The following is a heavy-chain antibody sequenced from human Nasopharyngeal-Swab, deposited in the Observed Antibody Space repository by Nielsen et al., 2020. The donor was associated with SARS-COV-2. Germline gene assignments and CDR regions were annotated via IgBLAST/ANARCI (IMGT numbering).Heavy chain of an antibody. J-gene: IGHJ4*01. Sequence: GGSLRLSCTASGFTLSTVNMSWVRQAPGRGLEWVSVVFRGGGTDYADSVKGRFTITRDNSNNTVYIQKRRLRDEETSIYYCARDDHPIEVAGTNYFDYWGHGTLVTVSS. CDR2: VFRGGGT. CDR1: GFTLSTVN. CDR3: ARDDHPIEVAGTNYFDY. V-gene: IGHV3-53*01. D-gene: IGHD6-19*01.